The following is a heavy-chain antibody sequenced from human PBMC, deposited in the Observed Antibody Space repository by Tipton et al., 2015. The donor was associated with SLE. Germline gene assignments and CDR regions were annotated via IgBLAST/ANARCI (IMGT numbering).Heavy chain of an antibody. D-gene: IGHD3-3*01. V-gene: IGHV4-61*08. J-gene: IGHJ3*02. CDR3: ATSGIPASIFGVVRAFDI. CDR2: IYYSGST. Sequence: TLSLTCAVSGGSISSGGYSWSWIRQPPGKGLEWIGYIYYSGSTNYNPSLKSRVTISVDTSKNQFSLKLSSVTAADTAVYYCATSGIPASIFGVVRAFDIWGQGTMVTVSS. CDR1: GGSISSGGYS.